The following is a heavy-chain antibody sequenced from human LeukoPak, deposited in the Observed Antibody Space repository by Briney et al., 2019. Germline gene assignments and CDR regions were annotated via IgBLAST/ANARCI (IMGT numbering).Heavy chain of an antibody. J-gene: IGHJ5*02. Sequence: PGGSLRLSCAASGFTFSDDWMNWGREAPGEGAEWGGHIKARRAVGTTEYAAPGGGRSTIAREDWRRCLCLRMNSLQTTETALYYCTRGNYGPWGLGPLVPVSS. CDR3: TRGNYGP. CDR2: IKARRAVGTT. V-gene: IGHV3-15*01. CDR1: GFTFSDDW. D-gene: IGHD3-10*01.